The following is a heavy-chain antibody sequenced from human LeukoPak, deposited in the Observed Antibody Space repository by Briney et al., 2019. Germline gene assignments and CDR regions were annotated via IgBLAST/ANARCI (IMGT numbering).Heavy chain of an antibody. J-gene: IGHJ6*02. CDR2: IYYSGST. V-gene: IGHV4-59*01. CDR1: AGLISSYY. D-gene: IGHD6-13*01. CDR3: ARAPPSAAGYYYGMDV. Sequence: SETLSLTCTVSAGLISSYYWSWIRQPPGKGLEWIGYIYYSGSTKYNPSLKSRVTISVDSSKNQFSLKLTSVTAADTAEYRCARAPPSAAGYYYGMDVWGQGSTVTVSS.